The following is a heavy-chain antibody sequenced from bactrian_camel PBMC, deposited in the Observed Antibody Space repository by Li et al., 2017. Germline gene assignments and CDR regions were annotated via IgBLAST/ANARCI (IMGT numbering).Heavy chain of an antibody. D-gene: IGHD5*01. V-gene: IGHV3S26*01. J-gene: IGHJ4*01. Sequence: HVQLVESGGGSVQAGGSLSVSCASSEYTLTLNKCVAWFRQAPGKDREGVATISGSSGTTTYADSVQGRFFISQDSAKNILYLQMNSLKPEDTGVYYCAATDGWVPSSLGQGTQVTVS. CDR1: EYTLTLNKC. CDR2: ISGSSGTT.